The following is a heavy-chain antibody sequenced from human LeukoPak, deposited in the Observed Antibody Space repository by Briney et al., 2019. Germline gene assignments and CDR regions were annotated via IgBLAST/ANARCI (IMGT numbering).Heavy chain of an antibody. Sequence: PSETLSLTCTVSGGSISSYYWSWIRQPPGKGLEWIGYIFYTGSTNYNPSLKSRVTISVDTSKNQFSLRLSSVTAADTAVYYCARVYGYNDYWGQGTLVTVSS. CDR1: GGSISSYY. CDR3: ARVYGYNDY. D-gene: IGHD5-24*01. V-gene: IGHV4-59*01. CDR2: IFYTGST. J-gene: IGHJ4*02.